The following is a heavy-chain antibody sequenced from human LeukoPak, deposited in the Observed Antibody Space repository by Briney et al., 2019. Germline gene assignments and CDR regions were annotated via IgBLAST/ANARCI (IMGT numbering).Heavy chain of an antibody. CDR2: IKQDGSEK. V-gene: IGHV3-7*01. Sequence: TGGSLRLSCAASGFTFSSCWMSWVRQAPGKGLEWVANIKQDGSEKYYVDSVKGRFTISRDNAKNSLYLQMNSLRAEDTAVYYCAEGGLVHDYWGQGTLVTVSS. J-gene: IGHJ4*02. D-gene: IGHD6-6*01. CDR1: GFTFSSCW. CDR3: AEGGLVHDY.